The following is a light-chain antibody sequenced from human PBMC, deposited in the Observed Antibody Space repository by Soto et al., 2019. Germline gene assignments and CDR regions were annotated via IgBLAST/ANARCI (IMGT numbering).Light chain of an antibody. J-gene: IGLJ1*01. CDR1: SSDVGSYNL. Sequence: QSALTQPASVSGSPGQSITISCTETSSDVGSYNLVSWYQHHPGKATKLIIYEVSKRPSGVSNGFSGSKSGNTASLTISGRQAEDEADYYCCAYARSRTSYGFGTGTKVTVL. V-gene: IGLV2-23*02. CDR2: EVS. CDR3: CAYARSRTSYG.